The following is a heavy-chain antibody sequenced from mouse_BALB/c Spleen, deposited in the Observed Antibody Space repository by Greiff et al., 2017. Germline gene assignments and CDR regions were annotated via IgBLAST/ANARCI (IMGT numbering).Heavy chain of an antibody. CDR3: ARGRSLWLREGWYFDV. V-gene: IGHV5-6-5*01. CDR2: ISSGGST. D-gene: IGHD2-2*01. J-gene: IGHJ1*01. CDR1: GFTFSSYA. Sequence: EVQLVESGGGLVKPGGSLKLSCAASGFTFSSYAMSWVRQTPEQRLEWVASISSGGSTYYPDSVKGRFTISRDNARNILYLQMSSLRSEDTAMYYCARGRSLWLREGWYFDVWGAGTTVTVSS.